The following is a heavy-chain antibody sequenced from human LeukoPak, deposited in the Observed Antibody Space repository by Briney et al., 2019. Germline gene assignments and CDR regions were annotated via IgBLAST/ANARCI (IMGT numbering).Heavy chain of an antibody. CDR1: GYTFTSYG. CDR3: ARVAPHRRLTSGWYYFDY. D-gene: IGHD6-19*01. V-gene: IGHV1-18*01. Sequence: VASVKVSCKASGYTFTSYGITWVRQAPGQGLEWMGWISGYNGNTKYAQKLQGRVTMTTDTSTSTAYMELRSLRSDDTAVYYCARVAPHRRLTSGWYYFDYWGQGTLVTVSS. CDR2: ISGYNGNT. J-gene: IGHJ4*02.